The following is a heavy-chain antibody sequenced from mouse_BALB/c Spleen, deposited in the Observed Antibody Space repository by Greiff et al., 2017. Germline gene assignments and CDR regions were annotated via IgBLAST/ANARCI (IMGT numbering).Heavy chain of an antibody. V-gene: IGHV5-12-2*01. D-gene: IGHD2-1*01. J-gene: IGHJ4*01. CDR3: ARQDGNYAMDY. CDR1: GFTFSSYT. Sequence: EVQRVESGGGLVQPGGSLKLSCAASGFTFSSYTMSWVRQTPEKRLEWVAYISNGGGSTYYPDTVKGRFTISRDNAKNTLYLQMSSLKSEDTAMYYCARQDGNYAMDYWGQGTSVTVSS. CDR2: ISNGGGST.